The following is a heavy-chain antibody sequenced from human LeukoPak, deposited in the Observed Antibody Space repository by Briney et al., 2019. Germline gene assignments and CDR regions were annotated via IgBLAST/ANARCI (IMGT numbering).Heavy chain of an antibody. CDR3: ASQPYYESSGYYFY. D-gene: IGHD3-22*01. Sequence: PSETLSLTCTVSGGSISSSSYYWGWIRQPPGKGLEWIGSIYNSGSTFYNPSLKSRATLSIDTSKNQFSLELSSVTAADTAIYYCASQPYYESSGYYFYWGQGTLVTVSS. J-gene: IGHJ4*02. CDR2: IYNSGST. CDR1: GGSISSSSYY. V-gene: IGHV4-39*01.